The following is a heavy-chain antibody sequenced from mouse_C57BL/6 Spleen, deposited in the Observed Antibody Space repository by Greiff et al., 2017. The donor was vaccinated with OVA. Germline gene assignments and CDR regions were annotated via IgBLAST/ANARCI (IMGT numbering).Heavy chain of an antibody. V-gene: IGHV5-17*01. CDR1: GFTFSDYG. D-gene: IGHD2-5*01. J-gene: IGHJ4*01. CDR3: ATYSNYYAMDY. CDR2: ISSGSSTI. Sequence: EVQLVESGGGLVKPGGSLKLSCAASGFTFSDYGMHWVRQAPEQGLEWVAYISSGSSTIYYADTVKGRFPISRDNAKNTLFLQMTSLRSEDTAMYYCATYSNYYAMDYWGQGTSVTVSS.